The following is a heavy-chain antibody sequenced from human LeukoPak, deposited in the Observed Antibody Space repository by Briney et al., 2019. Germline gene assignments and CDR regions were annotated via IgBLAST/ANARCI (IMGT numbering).Heavy chain of an antibody. Sequence: GGSLRLSCAASGFTFSSYGMSWVRQAPGKGLEWVPAISGSGGSTYYADSVKGRFTISRDNSKNTLYLQMNSLRAEDTAVYYCARSRRTTVTFQDYWGQGTLVTVSS. J-gene: IGHJ4*02. D-gene: IGHD4-17*01. CDR3: ARSRRTTVTFQDY. V-gene: IGHV3-23*01. CDR1: GFTFSSYG. CDR2: ISGSGGST.